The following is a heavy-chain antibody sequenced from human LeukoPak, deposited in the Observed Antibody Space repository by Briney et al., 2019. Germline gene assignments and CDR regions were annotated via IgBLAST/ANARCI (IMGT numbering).Heavy chain of an antibody. D-gene: IGHD6-19*01. CDR2: IYPGDSDT. Sequence: GESLKISCKVSGYSFTNYWIGWVRQMPGKGLEWMGIIYPGDSDTKYSPSLQGQVTISADKSISTTYLQWSSLTASDTAMYYCARHLVVAGENWFDPWGQGTLVTVSS. CDR3: ARHLVVAGENWFDP. CDR1: GYSFTNYW. J-gene: IGHJ5*02. V-gene: IGHV5-51*01.